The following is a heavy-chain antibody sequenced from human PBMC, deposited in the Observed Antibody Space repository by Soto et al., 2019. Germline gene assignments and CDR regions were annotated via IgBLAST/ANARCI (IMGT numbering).Heavy chain of an antibody. CDR2: VYPSDSDV. D-gene: IGHD1-7*01. Sequence: RVESLKISCKGSGYSFSTYWIAWVRQMPGKGLEWLGNVYPSDSDVRYSPAFEGQVTISADNSINTAYLQLLNLKASDTAIYYCTKGATGTFASWGQRTRVTLAS. V-gene: IGHV5-51*01. J-gene: IGHJ4*02. CDR1: GYSFSTYW. CDR3: TKGATGTFAS.